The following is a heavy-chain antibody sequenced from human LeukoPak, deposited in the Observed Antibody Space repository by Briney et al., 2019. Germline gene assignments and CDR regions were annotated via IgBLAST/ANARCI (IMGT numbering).Heavy chain of an antibody. D-gene: IGHD3-22*01. CDR2: INWNSGRL. V-gene: IGHV3-9*01. J-gene: IGHJ4*02. CDR3: AKDTYYDSSGYLDY. CDR1: GFIFDDYA. Sequence: PGGSLRLSCAASGFIFDDYAMHWVRRAPGKGLEWVSGINWNSGRLGYADSVKGRFTVSRDPAKNSLYLQMNSLRAEDTALYFCAKDTYYDSSGYLDYWGQGTQVTVSS.